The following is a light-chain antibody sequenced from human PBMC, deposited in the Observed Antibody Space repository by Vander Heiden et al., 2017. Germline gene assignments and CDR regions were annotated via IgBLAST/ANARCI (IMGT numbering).Light chain of an antibody. CDR2: EAS. J-gene: IGKJ5*01. V-gene: IGKV3-11*01. CDR1: QNVSSY. CDR3: QQRRKGLTIT. Sequence: IVLTQSPAPLSLSLGVRPTLSCRASQNVSSYLAWYLQKPGQAPRLLIYEASNRATGIPARFSGSGSGTDFTLTISRVEAEDVGVYYCQQRRKGLTITFGQGTRLEIK.